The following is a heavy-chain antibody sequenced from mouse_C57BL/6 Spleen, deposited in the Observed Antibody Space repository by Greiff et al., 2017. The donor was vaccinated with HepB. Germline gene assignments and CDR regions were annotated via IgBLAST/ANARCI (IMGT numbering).Heavy chain of an antibody. CDR3: ARWYGNYGLDY. CDR1: GYTFTSYW. CDR2: IYPSDSET. J-gene: IGHJ2*01. Sequence: VQLQQPGAELVRPGSSVKLSCKASGYTFTSYWMDWVKQRPGQGLEWIGNIYPSDSETHYNQKFKDKATLTVDKSSSTAYMQLSSLTSEDSAVYYCARWYGNYGLDYWGQGTTLTVSS. D-gene: IGHD2-10*02. V-gene: IGHV1-61*01.